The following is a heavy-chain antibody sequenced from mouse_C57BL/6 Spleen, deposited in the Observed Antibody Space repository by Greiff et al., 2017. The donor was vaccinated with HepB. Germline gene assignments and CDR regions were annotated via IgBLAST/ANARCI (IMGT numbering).Heavy chain of an antibody. CDR3: ARGGQFITTVVDY. J-gene: IGHJ2*01. CDR1: DYTFTSYW. V-gene: IGHV1-64*01. Sequence: QVQLQQPGAELVKPGASVKLSCKASDYTFTSYWMHWVKQRPGQGLEWIGMIHPNSGSTNYNEKFKSKATLTVDKSSSTAYMQLSSLTSEDSAVYYCARGGQFITTVVDYWGQGTTLSVSS. CDR2: IHPNSGST. D-gene: IGHD1-1*01.